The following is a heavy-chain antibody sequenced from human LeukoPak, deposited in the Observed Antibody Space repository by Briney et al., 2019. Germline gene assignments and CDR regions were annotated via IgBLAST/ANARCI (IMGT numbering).Heavy chain of an antibody. Sequence: PGGSLRLSCAASGFTFSDFWMHWVRQAPGKGLEWIGYIYYSGSTNYNPSLKSRVTISVDTSKNQFSLKLSSVTAADTAVYYCARGAMPIVVVPAAIGGGNWFDPWGQGTLVTVSS. CDR3: ARGAMPIVVVPAAIGGGNWFDP. CDR1: GFTFSDFW. J-gene: IGHJ5*02. V-gene: IGHV4-59*08. CDR2: IYYSGST. D-gene: IGHD2-2*02.